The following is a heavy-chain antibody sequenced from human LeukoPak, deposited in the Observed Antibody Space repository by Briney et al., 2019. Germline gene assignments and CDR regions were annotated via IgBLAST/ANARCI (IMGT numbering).Heavy chain of an antibody. Sequence: SETLSLTCAVYGGSFTDYYWNWIRQPPGKGLEWIGEINHSGITHYNPSLKSRVTISADTSKNQFSLKLNSVTAADTAVYYCARDFIPYAFDIWGQGTMVTVSS. CDR3: ARDFIPYAFDI. CDR1: GGSFTDYY. V-gene: IGHV4-34*01. CDR2: INHSGIT. J-gene: IGHJ3*02. D-gene: IGHD2-21*01.